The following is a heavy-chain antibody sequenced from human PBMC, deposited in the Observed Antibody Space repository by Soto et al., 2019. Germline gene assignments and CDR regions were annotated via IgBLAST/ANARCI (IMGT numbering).Heavy chain of an antibody. J-gene: IGHJ4*02. CDR1: GFTFSSYA. D-gene: IGHD5-12*01. CDR2: LSGSGGST. V-gene: IGHV3-23*01. Sequence: EVQLLESGGGLVQPGGSMRLSCAASGFTFSSYAMSWVRQAPGKGLKWVSALSGSGGSTYYADSVKGRFTISRDNSKNTLYLQMNSLRAEDTAVYYCAKGRPGGYDFDPFDYWGQGTLVTVSS. CDR3: AKGRPGGYDFDPFDY.